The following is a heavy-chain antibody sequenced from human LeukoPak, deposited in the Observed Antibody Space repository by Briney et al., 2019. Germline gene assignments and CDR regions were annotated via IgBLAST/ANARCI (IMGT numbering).Heavy chain of an antibody. V-gene: IGHV3-23*01. CDR1: GFAFSGFA. CDR3: ARGRGGDYVPSRFDY. D-gene: IGHD4-17*01. Sequence: PGGSLRLSCSASGFAFSGFAMGWVRQAPGKGLEWVASISGSGGKTYYADSVEGRFTISRDNSKNMLYLQMNSQRAEDTALYYCARGRGGDYVPSRFDYWGQGTLVTVSS. J-gene: IGHJ4*02. CDR2: ISGSGGKT.